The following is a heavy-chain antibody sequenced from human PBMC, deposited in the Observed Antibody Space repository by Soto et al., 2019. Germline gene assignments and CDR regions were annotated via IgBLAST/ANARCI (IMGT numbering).Heavy chain of an antibody. CDR3: ARSYYHDSSAYYYDY. D-gene: IGHD3-22*01. J-gene: IGHJ4*02. CDR2: INSDSSSI. CDR1: GFTISSSY. Sequence: PGGSLRLSCTASGFTISSSYMNWVRQAPGKGLEWISSINSDSSSIYHADSVKGRFTISRDNAKNSVDLQMNSLRDEDTAVYYCARSYYHDSSAYYYDYWGQGALVTVSS. V-gene: IGHV3-48*02.